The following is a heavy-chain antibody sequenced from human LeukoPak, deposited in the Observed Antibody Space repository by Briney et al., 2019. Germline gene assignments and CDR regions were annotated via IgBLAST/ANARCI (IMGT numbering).Heavy chain of an antibody. CDR2: MYYNGGT. V-gene: IGHV4-39*07. CDR3: ARDPDYYDDSGYT. Sequence: SETLSLTCTVSGGSVSSNRFYWGWIRQPPGKGLDWIGSMYYNGGTYYNPSLKSRVTISADTYKNQVSLKLSSVTAADTAVYYCARDPDYYDDSGYTWGQRTQVTVSS. J-gene: IGHJ5*02. CDR1: GGSVSSNRFY. D-gene: IGHD3-22*01.